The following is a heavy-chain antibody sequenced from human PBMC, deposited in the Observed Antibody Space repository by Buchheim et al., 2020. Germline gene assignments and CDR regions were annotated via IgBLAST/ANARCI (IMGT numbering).Heavy chain of an antibody. V-gene: IGHV4-39*01. CDR3: ARRPESGGRIFYQPYGSGSYYNGRYYYYGMDV. CDR1: GGSISSSSYY. J-gene: IGHJ6*02. D-gene: IGHD3-10*01. CDR2: IYYSGST. Sequence: QLQLQESGPGLVKPSETLSLTCTVSGGSISSSSYYWGWIRQPPGKGLEWIGSIYYSGSTYYNPSLKSRVTISVDTSNNQFSLKLSSVTAADTAVYYCARRPESGGRIFYQPYGSGSYYNGRYYYYGMDVWGQGTT.